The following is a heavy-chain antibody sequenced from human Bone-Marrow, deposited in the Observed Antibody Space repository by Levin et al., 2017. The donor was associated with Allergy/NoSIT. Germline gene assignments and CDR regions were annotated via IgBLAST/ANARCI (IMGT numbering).Heavy chain of an antibody. J-gene: IGHJ4*02. CDR3: VRGDRAFEN. Sequence: SETLSLTCFVSGGSITRGDWWSWVRQTPGKGLEWIGYIYHTGFTKQNPSLKSRATISLDTSKSQFSLTVTSVTAADTAVYYCVRGDRAFENWSQGTLVTVSS. CDR1: GGSITRGDW. V-gene: IGHV4-4*02. CDR2: IYHTGFT.